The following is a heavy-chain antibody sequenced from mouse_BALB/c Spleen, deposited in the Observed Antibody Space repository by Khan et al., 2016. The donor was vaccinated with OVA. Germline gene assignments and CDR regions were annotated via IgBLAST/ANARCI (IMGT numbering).Heavy chain of an antibody. V-gene: IGHV14-3*02. CDR2: IDPGNGDI. J-gene: IGHJ3*01. D-gene: IGHD2-1*01. CDR1: GFSIKDTY. Sequence: EVQLQQSGAELVKPGASVKLSCTASGFSIKDTYMHWVKQRPEQGPEWIGRIDPGNGDIKCDPKFQDKATIAADTSSNTAYLQLSSLTSEDTAVYDCATLYANPFAYWGQGTLVSVSA. CDR3: ATLYANPFAY.